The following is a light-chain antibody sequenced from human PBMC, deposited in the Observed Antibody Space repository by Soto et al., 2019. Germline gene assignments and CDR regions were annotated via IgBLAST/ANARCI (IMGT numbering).Light chain of an antibody. J-gene: IGKJ5*01. CDR2: AAS. CDR1: QTISNY. Sequence: DIQMTHSPSSLSSSLGDIVTITCRASQTISNYLNWYQQKPGRAPKLLVYAASSLQSGVPSRFTGSGSGTHFTLTISGLQPADFATYYCQQSYNTPITFGQGTRLEIK. V-gene: IGKV1-39*01. CDR3: QQSYNTPIT.